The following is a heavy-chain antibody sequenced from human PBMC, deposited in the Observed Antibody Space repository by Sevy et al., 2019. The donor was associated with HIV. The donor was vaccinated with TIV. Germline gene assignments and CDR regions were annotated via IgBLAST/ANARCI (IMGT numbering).Heavy chain of an antibody. D-gene: IGHD1-26*01. CDR2: INQSEST. CDR3: ARWQSEPNRGGATKDYFDY. J-gene: IGHJ4*02. CDR1: GGSFSGYY. Sequence: SEPLSLTCAVYGGSFSGYYWSWIRQPPGKGLEWIGEINQSESTNYNPSLKSRVTISVDTSKNQFSLKLSSVTAADTAVYYCARWQSEPNRGGATKDYFDYWGQGTLVTVSS. V-gene: IGHV4-34*01.